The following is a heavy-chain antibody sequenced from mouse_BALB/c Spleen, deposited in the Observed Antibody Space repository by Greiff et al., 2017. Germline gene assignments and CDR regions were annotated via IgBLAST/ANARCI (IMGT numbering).Heavy chain of an antibody. D-gene: IGHD2-1*01. CDR3: TPLLHYAMDY. CDR2: IDPGNSDT. V-gene: IGHV1-5*01. Sequence: VQLQQSGTVLARPGASVKMSCKASGYTFTSYWMHWVKQRPGQGLEWIGAIDPGNSDTSYNQKFKGKAKLTAVTSTSTAYMELSSLTNEDSAVYYCTPLLHYAMDYWGQGTSVTVSS. J-gene: IGHJ4*01. CDR1: GYTFTSYW.